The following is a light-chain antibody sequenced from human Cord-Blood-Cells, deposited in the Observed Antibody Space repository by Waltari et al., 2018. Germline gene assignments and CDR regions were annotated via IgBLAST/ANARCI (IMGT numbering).Light chain of an antibody. CDR2: AAS. Sequence: DIQMTQSPSSLPASVGDRVTITCRASQSISSYLNWYQQKPVKAPKLLIYAASSLQSGVPSRFSGSGSGTDFTLTISSLQPEDFATYYCQQSYSTPQITFGGGTKVEIK. CDR1: QSISSY. J-gene: IGKJ4*01. CDR3: QQSYSTPQIT. V-gene: IGKV1-39*01.